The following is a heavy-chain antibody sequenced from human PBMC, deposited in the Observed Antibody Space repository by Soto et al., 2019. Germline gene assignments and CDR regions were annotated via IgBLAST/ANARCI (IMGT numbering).Heavy chain of an antibody. V-gene: IGHV5-51*01. CDR1: GYSFTSYW. D-gene: IGHD5-12*01. CDR3: ARVEMNIVATAALDY. Sequence: PGESLKISCKGSGYSFTSYWIGWVRQMPGKGLEWMGIIYPGDSDTRYSPSFQGQVTISADKSISTAYLQWSSLKASDTAMYYCARVEMNIVATAALDYWGQGTLVTVSS. CDR2: IYPGDSDT. J-gene: IGHJ4*02.